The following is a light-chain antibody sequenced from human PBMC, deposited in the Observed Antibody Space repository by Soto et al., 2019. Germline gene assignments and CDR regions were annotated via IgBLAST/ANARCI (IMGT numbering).Light chain of an antibody. J-gene: IGKJ5*01. CDR1: QNVDGH. V-gene: IGKV3D-15*01. CDR2: VAS. CDR3: QQYNSCAPIS. Sequence: SQSTMSXXPGEXATLXXGXSQNVDGHLAWYQQKPCQSPMLFIYVASTSATRIPDIFSGDGSGTEFNLTISSMPAKHFAVYYCQQYNSCAPISFRHGTRMEIK.